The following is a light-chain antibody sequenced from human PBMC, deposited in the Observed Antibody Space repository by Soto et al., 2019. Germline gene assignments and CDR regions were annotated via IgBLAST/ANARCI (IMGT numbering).Light chain of an antibody. CDR1: QSISTS. CDR2: DAS. Sequence: DIQMTQSPSTLSASVGDRVTITCWASQSISTSLAWYQQKPGKAPKVLIYDASSLESGVPSRFSGIGSGTEFTLTINSLQPDDFATYYCQQYDSFSTFGQGTKLDSK. CDR3: QQYDSFST. J-gene: IGKJ1*01. V-gene: IGKV1-5*01.